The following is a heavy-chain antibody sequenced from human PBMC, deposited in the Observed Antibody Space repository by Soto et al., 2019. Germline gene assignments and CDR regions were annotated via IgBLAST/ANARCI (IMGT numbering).Heavy chain of an antibody. CDR2: IKGSHAGGTT. D-gene: IGHD1-26*01. CDR3: ATEGGYPGSNFYGAY. CDR1: GFTFTKAY. Sequence: EVQLVESGGGLVEPGGSIRLSCVASGFTFTKAYMTWVRQAPGKGLEWVGRIKGSHAGGTTDYATSVKGRFTISRDDSQNTLYLKMNSLKTVDTSVYYFATEGGYPGSNFYGAYWGQGTLVTVSS. J-gene: IGHJ4*02. V-gene: IGHV3-15*01.